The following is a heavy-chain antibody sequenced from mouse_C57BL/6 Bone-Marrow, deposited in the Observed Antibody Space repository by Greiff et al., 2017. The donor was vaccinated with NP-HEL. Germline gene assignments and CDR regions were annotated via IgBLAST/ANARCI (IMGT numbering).Heavy chain of an antibody. CDR2: ISSGSGTI. CDR3: ARGAMDY. Sequence: EVKLMESGGGLVKPGGSLKLSCAASGFTFSDYGMHWVRQAPEKGLEWVAYISSGSGTIYYADTVKGRFTISRDNAKNTLFLQMTRLRSEDTAMYYCARGAMDYWGQGTSVTVSS. CDR1: GFTFSDYG. V-gene: IGHV5-17*01. J-gene: IGHJ4*01.